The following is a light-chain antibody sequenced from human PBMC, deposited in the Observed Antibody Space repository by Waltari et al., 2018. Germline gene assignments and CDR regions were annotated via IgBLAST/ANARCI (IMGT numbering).Light chain of an antibody. Sequence: DIVMTQSPDSLAVSLGERATINCKSSQSVLFSSNSKNYLAWYRQKPGQPPNLLIYWASTRESGVPDRFSGSGSGTDFTLTISRLQAEYVAVYYCQQYYYIPYTFVQGTKLEIK. J-gene: IGKJ2*01. CDR2: WAS. CDR3: QQYYYIPYT. V-gene: IGKV4-1*01. CDR1: QSVLFSSNSKNY.